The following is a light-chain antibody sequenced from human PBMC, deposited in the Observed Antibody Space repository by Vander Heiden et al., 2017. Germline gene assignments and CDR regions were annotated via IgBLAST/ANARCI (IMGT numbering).Light chain of an antibody. V-gene: IGLV4-69*01. Sequence: QLVVTQSPSASASLGASAKPTCILNSRHDNSAIAWHQQQPEKGPPYLMKVNSDGSHSTGDGIPDRFSGSSSGAERYLIISSLQSEDEADYYCQTWGSGIVVFGGGTKLTVL. CDR1: SRHDNSA. CDR3: QTWGSGIVV. J-gene: IGLJ2*01. CDR2: VNSDGSH.